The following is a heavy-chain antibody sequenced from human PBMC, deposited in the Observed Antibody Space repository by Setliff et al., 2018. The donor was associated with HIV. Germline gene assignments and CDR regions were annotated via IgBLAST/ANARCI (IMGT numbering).Heavy chain of an antibody. CDR2: IKTKPSSYAT. D-gene: IGHD3-22*01. Sequence: HPGGSLRLSCSASGFTFSGSAMHWVRQASGKGLEWVGRIKTKPSSYATAYGASVKGRFTISRDNARNSVYLQMNSLRAEDTAVYYCTRHMDYYDSSGYNSLDYWGQGTLVTVSS. CDR3: TRHMDYYDSSGYNSLDY. CDR1: GFTFSGSA. V-gene: IGHV3-73*01. J-gene: IGHJ4*02.